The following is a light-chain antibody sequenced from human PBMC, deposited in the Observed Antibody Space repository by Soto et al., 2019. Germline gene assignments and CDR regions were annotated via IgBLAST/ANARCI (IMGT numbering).Light chain of an antibody. CDR1: SSDVGGYNY. Sequence: QSALTQPASVSRSPGQSITISCTGTSSDVGGYNYVSWYQQHPGKAPKLMIYEVSNRPSGVSNRFSGSKSGNTASLTISGPQAEEEADYYCSSYTSSSTYVFGTGTKLTVL. J-gene: IGLJ1*01. V-gene: IGLV2-14*01. CDR3: SSYTSSSTYV. CDR2: EVS.